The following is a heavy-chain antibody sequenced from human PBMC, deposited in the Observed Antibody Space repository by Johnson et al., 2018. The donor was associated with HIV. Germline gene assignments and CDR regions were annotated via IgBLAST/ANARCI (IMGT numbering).Heavy chain of an antibody. Sequence: VQLVESGGGVVQPGGSLRLSCAASGFTFSSYTMYWVRQAPGKGLEWVAVISYDGSNRYYADSVKGRFTISRDNSKNTLYLQMNSLRAEDMAVYYCARATRSSSSGRHDAFDIWGQGTMVTVSS. CDR3: ARATRSSSSGRHDAFDI. D-gene: IGHD6-6*01. CDR2: ISYDGSNR. CDR1: GFTFSSYT. V-gene: IGHV3-30*04. J-gene: IGHJ3*02.